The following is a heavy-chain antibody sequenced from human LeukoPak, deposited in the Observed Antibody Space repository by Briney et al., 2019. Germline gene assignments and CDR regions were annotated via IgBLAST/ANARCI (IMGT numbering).Heavy chain of an antibody. CDR1: GGSISSSSYY. Sequence: KTSETLSLTCTVSGGSISSSSYYWGWIRQPPGKGLEWIGSIYYSGSTNYNPSLKSRVTISVDTSKNQFSPKLSSVTAADTAVYYCASLEAGIDPWGQGTLVTVSS. V-gene: IGHV4-39*01. CDR3: ASLEAGIDP. J-gene: IGHJ5*02. D-gene: IGHD6-19*01. CDR2: IYYSGST.